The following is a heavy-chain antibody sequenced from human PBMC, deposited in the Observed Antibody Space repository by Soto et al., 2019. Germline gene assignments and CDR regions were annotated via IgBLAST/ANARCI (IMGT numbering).Heavy chain of an antibody. CDR3: ARGFLEWLSPSFDY. J-gene: IGHJ4*02. V-gene: IGHV1-18*01. CDR1: GYTFTSYG. Sequence: QGQLLQSGAEVKKPGASGKASCKASGYTFTSYGISWVRQAQGQGPEGMGWISAYNGNTNYAQKIQGIVTMTTDTSTSTAYMELRSLRSDDTAVYYCARGFLEWLSPSFDYWGQGTLVTVSS. CDR2: ISAYNGNT. D-gene: IGHD3-3*01.